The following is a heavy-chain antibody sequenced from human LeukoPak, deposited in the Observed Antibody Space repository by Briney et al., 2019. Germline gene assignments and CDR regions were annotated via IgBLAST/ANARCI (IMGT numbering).Heavy chain of an antibody. CDR2: INHSGST. J-gene: IGHJ4*02. CDR3: ARVPSMVRGVIIAYYFDY. D-gene: IGHD3-10*01. Sequence: SETLSLTCAVYGGSFSGYCWSWIRQPPGKGLEWIGEINHSGSTNYNPSLKSRVTISVDTSKNQFSLKLSSVTAADTAVYYCARVPSMVRGVIIAYYFDYWGQGTLVTVSS. CDR1: GGSFSGYC. V-gene: IGHV4-34*01.